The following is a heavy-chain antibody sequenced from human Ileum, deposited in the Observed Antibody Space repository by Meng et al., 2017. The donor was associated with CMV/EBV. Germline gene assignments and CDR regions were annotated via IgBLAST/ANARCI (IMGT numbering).Heavy chain of an antibody. CDR3: AWDIANFLNK. V-gene: IGHV3-15*01. CDR1: GFNFNDAW. Sequence: GASWGGLGSAGGSLRVSCVGTGFNFNDAWMSWVRQAPRKGLEWIGRIKSKGSCGTTDYVASVKDRFIISRDDSKNTVYLQMNSLEIEDTAVYYCAWDIANFLNKWGQGALVTVS. CDR2: IKSKGSCGTT. D-gene: IGHD3-3*01. J-gene: IGHJ4*02.